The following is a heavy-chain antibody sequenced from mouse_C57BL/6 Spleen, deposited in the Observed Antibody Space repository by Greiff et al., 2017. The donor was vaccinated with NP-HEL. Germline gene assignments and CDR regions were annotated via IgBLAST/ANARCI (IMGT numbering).Heavy chain of an antibody. Sequence: QVQLQQPGAELVRPGSSVKLSCKASGYTFTSYWMDWVKQRPGQGLEWIGNIYPSDSETHYNQKFKDKATLTVDKSSSTAYRQLSSLTSEDSAVYYCARSGVRYFDYWGQGTTLTVSS. CDR1: GYTFTSYW. CDR3: ARSGVRYFDY. V-gene: IGHV1-61*01. D-gene: IGHD2-14*01. CDR2: IYPSDSET. J-gene: IGHJ2*01.